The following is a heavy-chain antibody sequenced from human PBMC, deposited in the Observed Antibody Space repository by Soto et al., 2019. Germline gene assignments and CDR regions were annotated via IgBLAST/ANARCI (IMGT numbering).Heavy chain of an antibody. Sequence: GASVKVSCKASGYTFTNYGISWVRQAPGQGLEWMGWISSYNGNTNYAQKVQGRVTLTTDSSTSTTYMELRSLRSDDTAVYYCARGPRYCSTTTCFSGVTWFDPWGQGTLVTVS. J-gene: IGHJ5*02. D-gene: IGHD2-2*01. V-gene: IGHV1-18*04. CDR2: ISSYNGNT. CDR1: GYTFTNYG. CDR3: ARGPRYCSTTTCFSGVTWFDP.